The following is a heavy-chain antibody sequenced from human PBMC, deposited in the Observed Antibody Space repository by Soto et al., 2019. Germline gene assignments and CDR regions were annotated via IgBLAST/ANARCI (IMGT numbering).Heavy chain of an antibody. Sequence: PGGSLRLSCAASGFTFSSYAMSWVRQAPGKGLEWVSAISGSGGSTYYADSVKGRFTISRDNSKNTLYLQMNSLRAEDTAVYYCAKAEEERYCTNGVCYDAFDIWGQGTMVTVSS. CDR3: AKAEEERYCTNGVCYDAFDI. J-gene: IGHJ3*02. CDR1: GFTFSSYA. D-gene: IGHD2-8*01. CDR2: ISGSGGST. V-gene: IGHV3-23*01.